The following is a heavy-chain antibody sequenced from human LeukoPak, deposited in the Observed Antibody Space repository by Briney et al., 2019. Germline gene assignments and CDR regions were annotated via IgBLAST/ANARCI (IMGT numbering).Heavy chain of an antibody. V-gene: IGHV4-59*01. CDR1: GVSFSSYY. CDR3: ARGGSRVISSSDFDS. D-gene: IGHD6-6*01. J-gene: IGHJ4*01. Sequence: SETLSLTCTVSGVSFSSYYWSWIRQPPGKGLEWIGYIYYTGSTNYNPSLKSRVTVSVDTSRNQFSLRLSSVTAADTAVYYCARGGSRVISSSDFDSWGQESWSPSPQ. CDR2: IYYTGST.